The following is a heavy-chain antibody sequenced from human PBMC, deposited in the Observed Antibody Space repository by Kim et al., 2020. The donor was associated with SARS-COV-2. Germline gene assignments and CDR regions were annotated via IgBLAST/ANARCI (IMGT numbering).Heavy chain of an antibody. D-gene: IGHD3-10*01. Sequence: SETLSLTCTVSGGSISSSSYYWGWIRQPPGKGLEWIGSIYYSGSTYYNPSLKSRVTISVDTSKNQFSLKLSSVTAADTAVYYCARLRYGSGSYDADYWGQGTLVTVSS. CDR2: IYYSGST. V-gene: IGHV4-39*01. J-gene: IGHJ4*02. CDR1: GGSISSSSYY. CDR3: ARLRYGSGSYDADY.